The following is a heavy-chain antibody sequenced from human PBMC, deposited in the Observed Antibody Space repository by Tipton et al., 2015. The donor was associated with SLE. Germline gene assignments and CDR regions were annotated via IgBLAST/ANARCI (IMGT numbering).Heavy chain of an antibody. Sequence: SLRLSCAASGFTFSRYWMHWVRQAPGKGLEWVSLIFGGRSTTTSYADSVKGRFTVSRDNSKNTLYLQMNSLKAEDTAMYYCAREGGGYDSPFDSWGQGTLVTVSS. V-gene: IGHV3-23*03. D-gene: IGHD5-12*01. CDR1: GFTFSRYW. CDR3: AREGGGYDSPFDS. CDR2: IFGGRSTTT. J-gene: IGHJ4*02.